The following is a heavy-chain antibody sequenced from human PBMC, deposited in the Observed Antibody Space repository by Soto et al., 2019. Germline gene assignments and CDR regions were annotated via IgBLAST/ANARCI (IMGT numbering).Heavy chain of an antibody. CDR2: IYYSGST. D-gene: IGHD4-17*01. CDR3: ARQSSVHGDYGRYFDF. V-gene: IGHV4-39*01. Sequence: SETLSLTCTVSGGSISSSGYYWGWIRQPPGNGLEWIGTIYYSGSTYYNPSLKSRVTISVDTSKNQFSLKLSSVTAADTAVYYCARQSSVHGDYGRYFDFWGQGTLVT. CDR1: GGSISSSGYY. J-gene: IGHJ4*02.